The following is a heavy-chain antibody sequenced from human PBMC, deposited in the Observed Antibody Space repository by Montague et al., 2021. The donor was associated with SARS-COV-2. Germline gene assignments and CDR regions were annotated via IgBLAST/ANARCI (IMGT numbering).Heavy chain of an antibody. CDR2: VTTSGTT. CDR3: ARTPTRPLSLDS. D-gene: IGHD6-6*01. V-gene: IGHV4-4*07. Sequence: SETLSLTCAVSGGSITGFSWSWVRQPAGKGMEWIGSVTTSGTTNYSPSLRSRVTMSVDTSKTQFSLNLNSVTAADTAIYYCARTPTRPLSLDSWGQGTLVTVSS. CDR1: GGSITGFS. J-gene: IGHJ4*02.